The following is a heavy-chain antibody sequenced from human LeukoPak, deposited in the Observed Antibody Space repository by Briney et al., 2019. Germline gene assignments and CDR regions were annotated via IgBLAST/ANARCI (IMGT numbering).Heavy chain of an antibody. J-gene: IGHJ4*02. CDR3: ARERSGYYSY. V-gene: IGHV3-9*01. CDR1: GFSFDDYA. D-gene: IGHD3-22*01. Sequence: GRSLRLSCAASGFSFDDYAMHWVRQAPGKGLEWVAGISWNSGSMDYVDSVKGRFTISRDNAKNSVYLQMNSLRAEDTAVYYCARERSGYYSYWGQGTLVTVSS. CDR2: ISWNSGSM.